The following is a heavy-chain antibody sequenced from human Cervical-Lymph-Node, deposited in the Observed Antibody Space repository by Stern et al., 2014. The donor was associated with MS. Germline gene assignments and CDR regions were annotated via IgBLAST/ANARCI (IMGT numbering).Heavy chain of an antibody. J-gene: IGHJ1*01. CDR1: GFTFSSYW. Sequence: EVQLVESGGGLVQPGGSLRLSCAASGFTFSSYWMHWVRQAPGKGLVWVSRINRYVSSTSYADSVKGRVTISRDNAKNTLYLQMNSLRAEDTAVYYCARQYQLLYQHWGQGTLVTVSS. CDR2: INRYVSST. V-gene: IGHV3-74*01. D-gene: IGHD2-2*02. CDR3: ARQYQLLYQH.